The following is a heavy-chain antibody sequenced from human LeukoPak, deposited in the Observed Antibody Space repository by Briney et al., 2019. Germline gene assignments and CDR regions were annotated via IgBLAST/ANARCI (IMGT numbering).Heavy chain of an antibody. Sequence: GGSLRLSCAASGFTFSSYAMHWVRQAPGKGLEWVAVISYDGSNKYYADSVKGRFTISRDNSKNTLYLQMNSLRAEDTAVYYCARNYYDSSGYVGYFDYWGQGTLVTVSS. J-gene: IGHJ4*02. CDR3: ARNYYDSSGYVGYFDY. CDR1: GFTFSSYA. D-gene: IGHD3-22*01. CDR2: ISYDGSNK. V-gene: IGHV3-30-3*01.